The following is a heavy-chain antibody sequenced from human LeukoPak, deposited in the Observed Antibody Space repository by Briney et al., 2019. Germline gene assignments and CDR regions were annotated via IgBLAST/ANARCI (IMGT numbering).Heavy chain of an antibody. V-gene: IGHV3-21*01. CDR1: GFTFSSYS. D-gene: IGHD3-22*01. J-gene: IGHJ4*02. CDR2: ISSSSSYI. Sequence: GGSLRLSCAASGFTFSSYSMNWVRQAPGKGLEWVSSISSSSSYIYYADSVNGRFTISRDNAKNSLYLQMNSLRAEDTAVYYCARYYYDSSGYYPLDYWGQGTLVTVSS. CDR3: ARYYYDSSGYYPLDY.